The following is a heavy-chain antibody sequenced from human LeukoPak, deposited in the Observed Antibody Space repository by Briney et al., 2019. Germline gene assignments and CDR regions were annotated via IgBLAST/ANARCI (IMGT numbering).Heavy chain of an antibody. V-gene: IGHV3-7*01. CDR3: ARYHGGYFAY. CDR1: GFTFSVFW. CDR2: IKQDGSEK. Sequence: GESQKISCAASGFTFSVFWMSWVRQAPGKGLEWVANIKQDGSEKYYVDSVKGRFTISRDNDNNSMYLQINSLRAEDTAVYYCARYHGGYFAYWGQGTLVTVSS. J-gene: IGHJ4*02. D-gene: IGHD2-15*01.